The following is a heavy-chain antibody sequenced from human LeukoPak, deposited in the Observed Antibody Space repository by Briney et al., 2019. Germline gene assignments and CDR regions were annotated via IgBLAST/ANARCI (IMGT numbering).Heavy chain of an antibody. V-gene: IGHV4-39*01. D-gene: IGHD3-22*01. Sequence: PSETLSLTCTVSGGSISSSSYYWGWIRQPPGKGLEWIGSIYYSGSTYYNPSLKSRVTISVDTSKNQFSLKLSSVTAADTAAYYCARVPDDSSGYHDYWGQGTLVTVSS. CDR1: GGSISSSSYY. CDR2: IYYSGST. CDR3: ARVPDDSSGYHDY. J-gene: IGHJ4*02.